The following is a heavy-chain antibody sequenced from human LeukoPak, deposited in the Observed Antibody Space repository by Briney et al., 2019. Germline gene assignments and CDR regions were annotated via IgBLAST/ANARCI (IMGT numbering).Heavy chain of an antibody. CDR1: GYTFTDYY. CDR2: ISAYNGNT. Sequence: GASVKVSCKASGYTFTDYYIHWVRQAPGQGLEWMGWISAYNGNTNYAQKLQGRVTMTTDTSTSTAYMELRSLRSDDTAVYYCARESLEELLPYYWGQGTLVTVSS. D-gene: IGHD3-10*01. CDR3: ARESLEELLPYY. V-gene: IGHV1-18*04. J-gene: IGHJ4*02.